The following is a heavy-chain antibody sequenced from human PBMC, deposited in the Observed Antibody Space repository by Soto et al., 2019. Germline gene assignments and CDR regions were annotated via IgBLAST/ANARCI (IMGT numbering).Heavy chain of an antibody. V-gene: IGHV3-33*01. CDR3: ARDDDQVAAHPPLVDY. Sequence: QVQLVESGGGVVQPGRSLRLSCAASGFTFSSYGMHWVRQAPGKGLEWVAVIWYDGSNKYYADSVKGRFTISRDNSKNTLYLQMNSLRAEDTAVYYWARDDDQVAAHPPLVDYWGQGTLVTVSS. J-gene: IGHJ4*02. CDR1: GFTFSSYG. CDR2: IWYDGSNK. D-gene: IGHD6-19*01.